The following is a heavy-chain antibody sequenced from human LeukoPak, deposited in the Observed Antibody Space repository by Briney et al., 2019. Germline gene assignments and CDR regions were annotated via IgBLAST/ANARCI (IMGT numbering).Heavy chain of an antibody. V-gene: IGHV3-30*18. CDR2: ISYDGSNR. CDR1: RFTFRSYG. Sequence: PGGSLRLSCAHSRFTFRSYGMYWIRQAPGQGLEWVAVISYDGSNRYYADSVKGRFTISRDNSKNTVYLQMNSLRAEDTAVYYCAKDRYYYDSIGSIYFDYWGQGTLVTVSS. J-gene: IGHJ4*02. D-gene: IGHD3-22*01. CDR3: AKDRYYYDSIGSIYFDY.